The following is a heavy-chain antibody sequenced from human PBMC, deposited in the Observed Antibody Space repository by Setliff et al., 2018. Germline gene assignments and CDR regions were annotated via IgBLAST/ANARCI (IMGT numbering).Heavy chain of an antibody. D-gene: IGHD3-3*01. V-gene: IGHV3-48*01. CDR1: GFTFSSFS. Sequence: PGGSLRLSCAASGFTFSSFSMDWIRQAPGKGLEWVSYISGGSDRTYYADSVKGRFTISRDNAKNSLFLQMNSLRVDDTAIYYCARGFWSGHNDAFDIWGRGTLVTGS. CDR2: ISGGSDRT. CDR3: ARGFWSGHNDAFDI. J-gene: IGHJ3*02.